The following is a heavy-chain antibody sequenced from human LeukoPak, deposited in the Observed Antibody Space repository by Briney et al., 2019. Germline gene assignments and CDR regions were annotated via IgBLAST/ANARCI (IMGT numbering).Heavy chain of an antibody. CDR2: INPTGTGT. V-gene: IGHV1-46*01. D-gene: IGHD2-8*02. Sequence: ASVKVSCKASGYTFTNYYMHWVRQAPGQGLEWMGLINPTGTGTNYTQKFRGRVTLTRDTSTTTVYMELSSLRSEDTAVYYCAREESGGYFDYWGQGTPVTVSS. J-gene: IGHJ4*02. CDR1: GYTFTNYY. CDR3: AREESGGYFDY.